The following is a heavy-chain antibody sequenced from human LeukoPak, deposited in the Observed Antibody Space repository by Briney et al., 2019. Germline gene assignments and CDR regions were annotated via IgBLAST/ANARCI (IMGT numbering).Heavy chain of an antibody. Sequence: ALVKVSCKASGYTFTSYGISWVRQAPGQGLEWMGWISAYNGNTNYAQKLQGRVTMTTDTSTSTAYTELRSLRSDDTAVYYCARDVWGYYFDYWGQGTLVTVSS. D-gene: IGHD3-16*01. CDR3: ARDVWGYYFDY. J-gene: IGHJ4*02. V-gene: IGHV1-18*01. CDR1: GYTFTSYG. CDR2: ISAYNGNT.